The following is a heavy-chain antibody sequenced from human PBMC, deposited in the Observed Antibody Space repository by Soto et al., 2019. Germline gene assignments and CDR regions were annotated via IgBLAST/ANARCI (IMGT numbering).Heavy chain of an antibody. J-gene: IGHJ3*02. D-gene: IGHD2-2*02. V-gene: IGHV4-59*01. CDR3: ARSQPTKGYCSSTSCYKGRGSTTARGDFDI. Sequence: SETLSLICTVSGGSISSYYWSWIRQPPGKGLEWIGYIYYSGSTNYNPSLKSRVTISVDTSKNQFSLKLSSVTAADTAVYYCARSQPTKGYCSSTSCYKGRGSTTARGDFDIWGQVTTVPVSS. CDR2: IYYSGST. CDR1: GGSISSYY.